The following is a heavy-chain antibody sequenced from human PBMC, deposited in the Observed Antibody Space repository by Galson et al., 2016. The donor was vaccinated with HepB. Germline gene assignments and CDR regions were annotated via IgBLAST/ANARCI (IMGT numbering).Heavy chain of an antibody. CDR3: ARGNLRGELHFDY. V-gene: IGHV4-34*01. CDR2: INHSGGT. J-gene: IGHJ4*02. Sequence: SETLSLTCAVYRGFFSGHYWSWIRQPPGKGLEWIGEINHSGGTNYNPSLKSRVTISLDTSKNQFSLKLSSVTAADTGVYFRARGNLRGELHFDYWGQGNLVTVSS. CDR1: RGFFSGHY. D-gene: IGHD1-26*01.